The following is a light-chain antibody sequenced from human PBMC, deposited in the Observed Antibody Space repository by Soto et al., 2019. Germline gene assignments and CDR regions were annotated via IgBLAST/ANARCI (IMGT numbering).Light chain of an antibody. CDR2: KAS. Sequence: DIPITQSPSTLRASVRDSVTITCRASQSVSSWLAWFQQKPGKAPKLLIYKASSLQSGVSSRFSGGGSGTEFTLTISSLQPDDFATYYCQQYKTYWTFGPGTKVDI. V-gene: IGKV1-5*03. CDR3: QQYKTYWT. CDR1: QSVSSW. J-gene: IGKJ1*01.